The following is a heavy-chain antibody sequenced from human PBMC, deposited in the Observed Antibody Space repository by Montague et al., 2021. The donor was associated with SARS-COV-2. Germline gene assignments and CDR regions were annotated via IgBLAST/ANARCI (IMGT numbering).Heavy chain of an antibody. J-gene: IGHJ4*02. CDR2: ILYDGSKK. V-gene: IGHV3-30*04. Sequence: SLRLSCAASGFTFSAYLMHWVRQAPGKGLEWLVVILYDGSKKDYADSVKGRFTITRDNSEKMLYLQMNSLRAEDTAVYYCAKEQYSSSWSDFDYWGQGTVVAVSS. CDR3: AKEQYSSSWSDFDY. CDR1: GFTFSAYL. D-gene: IGHD6-13*01.